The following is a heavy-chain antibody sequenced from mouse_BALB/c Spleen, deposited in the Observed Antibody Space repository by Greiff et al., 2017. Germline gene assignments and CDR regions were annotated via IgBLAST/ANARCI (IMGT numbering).Heavy chain of an antibody. J-gene: IGHJ2*01. D-gene: IGHD1-1*01. CDR2: ISYDGSN. CDR1: GYSITSGYY. CDR3: ARLLAYFDY. Sequence: EVQLQQSGPGLVKPSQSLSLTCSVTGYSITSGYYWNWIRQFPGNKLEWMGYISYDGSNNYNPSLKNRISITRDTSKNQFFLKLNSVTTEDTATYYCARLLAYFDYWGQGTTLTVSS. V-gene: IGHV3-6*02.